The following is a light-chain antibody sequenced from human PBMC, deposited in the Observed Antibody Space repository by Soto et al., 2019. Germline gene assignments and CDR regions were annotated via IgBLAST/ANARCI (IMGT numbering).Light chain of an antibody. CDR1: SSDVGGYNY. V-gene: IGLV2-14*01. J-gene: IGLJ1*01. CDR3: SSYTSSSTYV. Sequence: QSVRTQPASVSGSPGQSITISCTGTSSDVGGYNYVSWYQQHPGKAPKLIIYDVTNRPSGVSNRFSGSKSGNTASLTISGLQAEDEADYSCSSYTSSSTYVFGTGTKVTVL. CDR2: DVT.